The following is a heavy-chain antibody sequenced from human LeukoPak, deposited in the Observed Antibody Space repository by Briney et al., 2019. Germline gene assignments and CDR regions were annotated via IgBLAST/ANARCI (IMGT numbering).Heavy chain of an antibody. CDR3: ARSYSSGWYGYFDY. J-gene: IGHJ4*02. V-gene: IGHV3-9*03. Sequence: GGSLRLSCAASGFTFDDYAMHWVRQAPGKGLEWVSGISWNSGSIGYADSVKGRFTISRDNAKNSPYLQMNSLRAEDMALYYCARSYSSGWYGYFDYWGQGTLVTVSS. CDR2: ISWNSGSI. D-gene: IGHD6-19*01. CDR1: GFTFDDYA.